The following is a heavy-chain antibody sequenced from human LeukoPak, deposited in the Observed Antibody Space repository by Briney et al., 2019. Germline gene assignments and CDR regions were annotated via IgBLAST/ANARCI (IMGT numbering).Heavy chain of an antibody. Sequence: ASVKVSCKASGYTFTGYYMHWVRQAPGQGLEWMGWINPNSSGTNYAQKFQGRVTMTRDTSISTAYMELSRLRSDDTAVYYCARDAQQLVLLFDYWGQGTLVTVSS. D-gene: IGHD6-13*01. J-gene: IGHJ4*02. CDR2: INPNSSGT. CDR3: ARDAQQLVLLFDY. CDR1: GYTFTGYY. V-gene: IGHV1-2*02.